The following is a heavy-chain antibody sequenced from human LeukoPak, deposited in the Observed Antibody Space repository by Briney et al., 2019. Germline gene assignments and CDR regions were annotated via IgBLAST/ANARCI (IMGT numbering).Heavy chain of an antibody. CDR2: IYYSGST. CDR3: ARVLGYLDY. J-gene: IGHJ4*02. Sequence: PSETLSLTCTVSGGSISSSSYYWGWIRQPPGKGLEWIGSIYYSGSTYYNPSLKSRVTISVDTSKNQFSLKLSSVTAADTAVYYCARVLGYLDYWGQGTLVTVSS. V-gene: IGHV4-39*07. CDR1: GGSISSSSYY. D-gene: IGHD3-16*01.